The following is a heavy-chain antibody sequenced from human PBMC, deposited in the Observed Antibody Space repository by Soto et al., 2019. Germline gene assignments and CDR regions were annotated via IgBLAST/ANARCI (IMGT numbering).Heavy chain of an antibody. Sequence: PGESLKISCKGSGYSFTSYWIGWVRQMPGKGLEWMGIIYPGDSDTRYSPSFQGQVTISADKSISTAYLQWSSLKASDTAMYYCARARTIVVVTAIPPGFDYWGQGTLVTVSS. D-gene: IGHD2-21*02. CDR3: ARARTIVVVTAIPPGFDY. V-gene: IGHV5-51*01. CDR2: IYPGDSDT. J-gene: IGHJ4*02. CDR1: GYSFTSYW.